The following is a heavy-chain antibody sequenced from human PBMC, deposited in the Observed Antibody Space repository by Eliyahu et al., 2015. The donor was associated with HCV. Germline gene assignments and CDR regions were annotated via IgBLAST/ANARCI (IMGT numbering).Heavy chain of an antibody. CDR1: GGSIXXGGYY. J-gene: IGHJ4*02. CDR3: ARVGGNRKLLYYFDY. V-gene: IGHV4-31*03. D-gene: IGHD4-23*01. CDR2: IYYSGST. Sequence: QVQLQESGPGLVKPSQTLSLTCTVSGGSIXXGGYYWSWIRQHPGKGLEWXGYIYYSGSTYXNPSLKSRVTIXXDTSKNQFSLKLSSVTAADTAVYYCARVGGNRKLLYYFDYWGQGTLVTVSS.